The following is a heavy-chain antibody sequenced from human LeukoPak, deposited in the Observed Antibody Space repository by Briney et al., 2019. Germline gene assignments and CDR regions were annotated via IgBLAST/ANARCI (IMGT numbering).Heavy chain of an antibody. V-gene: IGHV3-23*01. Sequence: GGSLRLSCAASGFTFSSYALSWVRQAPGKGLEWVSVISASGGTTYYADSVKGRFTIPRDTSKDTVYLQMHSLRAEDTAVYYCAKGDVLPSYPTFDYWGQGTLVTVSS. CDR1: GFTFSSYA. D-gene: IGHD3-9*01. CDR3: AKGDVLPSYPTFDY. CDR2: ISASGGTT. J-gene: IGHJ4*02.